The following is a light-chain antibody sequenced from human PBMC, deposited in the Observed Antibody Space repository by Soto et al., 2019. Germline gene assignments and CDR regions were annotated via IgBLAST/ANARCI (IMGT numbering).Light chain of an antibody. Sequence: QSVLTQPPSVSAAPGQKVTISCSGTSSNIGNNYVSRYQQLPGTAPKLLIYDNNKRPSGIPDRSSGSKSGTSATLGITGLQTGDEADYYCGTLHSSLSVVVFGGGTKLTVL. CDR3: GTLHSSLSVVV. V-gene: IGLV1-51*01. J-gene: IGLJ2*01. CDR2: DNN. CDR1: SSNIGNNY.